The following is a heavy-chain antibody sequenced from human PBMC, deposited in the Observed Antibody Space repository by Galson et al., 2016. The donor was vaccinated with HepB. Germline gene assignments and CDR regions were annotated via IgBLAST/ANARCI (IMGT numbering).Heavy chain of an antibody. V-gene: IGHV3-74*01. CDR2: INNDGRVT. Sequence: SLRLSCAASGFTFSSYWMHWVRQAPGKGLVWVARINNDGRVTTYADSVEGRFTISRDNAKRTLSLLVNSLRAEDTAVYYSATVLTWGQGTMVTVSS. CDR3: ATVLT. J-gene: IGHJ3*01. CDR1: GFTFSSYW. D-gene: IGHD4/OR15-4a*01.